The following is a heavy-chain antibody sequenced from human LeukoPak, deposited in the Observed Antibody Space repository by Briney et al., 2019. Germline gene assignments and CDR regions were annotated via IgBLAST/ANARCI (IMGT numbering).Heavy chain of an antibody. CDR2: INSDGSNT. CDR1: GFTFSSYW. CDR3: ASPELTYSSSWYSH. D-gene: IGHD6-13*01. Sequence: GGSLRLSCAASGFTFSSYWIHWVRQAPGKGLVWVSRINSDGSNTDYADSVKGRFTISRDNAKNTLYLQMNSLRAEDTAVYYCASPELTYSSSWYSHWGQGTLVTVFS. V-gene: IGHV3-74*01. J-gene: IGHJ4*02.